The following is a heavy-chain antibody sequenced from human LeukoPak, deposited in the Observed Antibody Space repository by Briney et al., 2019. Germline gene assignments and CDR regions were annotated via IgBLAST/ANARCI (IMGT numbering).Heavy chain of an antibody. V-gene: IGHV3-64D*06. J-gene: IGHJ5*02. Sequence: PGGSLRLSCAASGFTFSSYAMHWVRQAPGKGLEYVSAISSNGGSTYYADSVKGRFTISRDNSKNTLYLQMSSLRAEDTAVYYCVKESGYCSGGSCYWFDPWGQGTLVTVSS. CDR1: GFTFSSYA. CDR2: ISSNGGST. CDR3: VKESGYCSGGSCYWFDP. D-gene: IGHD2-15*01.